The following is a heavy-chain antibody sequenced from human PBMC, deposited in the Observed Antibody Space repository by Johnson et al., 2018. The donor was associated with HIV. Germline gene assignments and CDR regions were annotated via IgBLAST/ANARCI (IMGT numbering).Heavy chain of an antibody. V-gene: IGHV3-21*01. J-gene: IGHJ3*02. CDR2: ISFSG. CDR1: PFTFNSNA. CDR3: ARYSGSYLPDAFDI. Sequence: VQLVESGGGVVQPGRSLRLSCGASPFTFNSNATSWVRQAPVTGLDWVSLISFSGGKGRFTISRDNAKNSLYLQMNSLRAEDTAVYYCARYSGSYLPDAFDICGQGTMVTVSS. D-gene: IGHD1-26*01.